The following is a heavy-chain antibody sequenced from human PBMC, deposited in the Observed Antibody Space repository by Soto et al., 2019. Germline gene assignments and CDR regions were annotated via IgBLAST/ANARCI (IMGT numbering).Heavy chain of an antibody. CDR2: IVVGSGNT. V-gene: IGHV1-58*01. CDR1: GFTFTSSA. D-gene: IGHD1-7*01. J-gene: IGHJ6*02. Sequence: SVKVSCKASGFTFTSSAVQWVRQARGQRLEWIGWIVVGSGNTNYAQKFQERVTITRDMSTSTAYTELSSLRSEDTAVYYCAADYNWNYNYYYYGMDVWGQGTTVTVSS. CDR3: AADYNWNYNYYYYGMDV.